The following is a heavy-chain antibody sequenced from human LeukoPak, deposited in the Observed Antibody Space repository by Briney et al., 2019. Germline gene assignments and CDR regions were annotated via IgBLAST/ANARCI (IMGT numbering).Heavy chain of an antibody. V-gene: IGHV3-7*01. CDR1: GFTFSSYW. CDR3: ARVNYYDILTGYYYYYGMDV. D-gene: IGHD3-9*01. J-gene: IGHJ6*02. CDR2: IKQDGSEK. Sequence: GGSLRLSCAASGFTFSSYWMSWVRQAPGKGLEWVANIKQDGSEKYYVDSVKGRFTISRDNAKNSLYLQMNSLRVDDTAVYYCARVNYYDILTGYYYYYGMDVWGQGTTVTVSS.